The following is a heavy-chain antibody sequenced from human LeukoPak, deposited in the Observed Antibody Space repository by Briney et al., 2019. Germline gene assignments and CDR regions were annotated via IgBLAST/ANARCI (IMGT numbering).Heavy chain of an antibody. V-gene: IGHV7-4-1*02. Sequence: ASVKVSCKASGYTFTNYGLSWVRQAPGQGLEWMGWINTNTGNPKSAQGFTERFVFSLDASVSTAYLQISSLKAADTAVYYCARSYGAFEGATYYYHGMDVWGQGTTVTVSS. CDR2: INTNTGNP. J-gene: IGHJ6*02. CDR1: GYTFTNYG. CDR3: ARSYGAFEGATYYYHGMDV. D-gene: IGHD3-10*01.